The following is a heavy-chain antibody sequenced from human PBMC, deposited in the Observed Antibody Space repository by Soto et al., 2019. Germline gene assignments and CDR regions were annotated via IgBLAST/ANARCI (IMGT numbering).Heavy chain of an antibody. D-gene: IGHD3-10*01. CDR2: ISGSGGST. CDR1: GFTFSSYA. J-gene: IGHJ5*02. CDR3: AKFYGWGGQLNRGVFEP. V-gene: IGHV3-23*01. Sequence: PGGSLRLSCAASGFTFSSYAMSWVRQAPGKGLEWVSAISGSGGSTYYADSVKGRFTISRDNSKNTLYLQMNSLRAEDTAVYYCAKFYGWGGQLNRGVFEPWGQGTLVPVSS.